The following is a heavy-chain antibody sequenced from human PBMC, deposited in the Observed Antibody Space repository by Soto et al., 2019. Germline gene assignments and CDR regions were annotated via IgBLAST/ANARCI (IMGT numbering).Heavy chain of an antibody. CDR3: ARVLTGSWNGCDP. J-gene: IGHJ5*02. CDR2: INSDGSRT. CDR1: GFTFSSYW. V-gene: IGHV3-74*01. D-gene: IGHD6-13*01. Sequence: EVQLVESGGGLVQPGESLRLSCAASGFTFSSYWMHWVRQAPGKGLVWVSRINSDGSRTNYADSVKGRFTVSRDNAKNTQYLQMHSLRAYITAVYYCARVLTGSWNGCDPWGQGTLVTVTS.